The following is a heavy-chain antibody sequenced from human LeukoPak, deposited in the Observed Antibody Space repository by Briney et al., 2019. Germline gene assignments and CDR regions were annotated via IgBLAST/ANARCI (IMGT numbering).Heavy chain of an antibody. Sequence: GGSLRLSCAASGFTFSSYSMNWVRQAPGKGLEWVSSISSSSSYIYYADSVKGRFTISRDNAKNSLYLQMNSLRAEDTAVYYCARMSIPKDAFDIWGQGTMVTVPS. CDR1: GFTFSSYS. CDR3: ARMSIPKDAFDI. V-gene: IGHV3-21*01. J-gene: IGHJ3*02. CDR2: ISSSSSYI.